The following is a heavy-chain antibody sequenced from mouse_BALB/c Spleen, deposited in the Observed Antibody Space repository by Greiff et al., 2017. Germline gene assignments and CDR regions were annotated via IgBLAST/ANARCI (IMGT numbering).Heavy chain of an antibody. CDR2: ISYSGST. J-gene: IGHJ4*01. CDR1: GYSITSDYA. CDR3: ARDGYDAMDY. V-gene: IGHV3-2*02. D-gene: IGHD1-2*01. Sequence: EVQLVESGPGLVKPSQSLSLTCTVTGYSITSDYAWNWIRQFPGNKLEWMGYISYSGSTSYNPSLKSRISITRDTSKNQFFLQLNSVTTEDTATYYCARDGYDAMDYWGQGTSVTVSS.